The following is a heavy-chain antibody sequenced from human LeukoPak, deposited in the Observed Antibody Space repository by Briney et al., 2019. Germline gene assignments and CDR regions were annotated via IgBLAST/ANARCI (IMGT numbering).Heavy chain of an antibody. CDR1: GFTFSSYG. D-gene: IGHD3-9*01. CDR3: ARGRMVNFDWLRTFDY. J-gene: IGHJ4*02. CDR2: IWYDGSNK. V-gene: IGHV3-33*01. Sequence: PGGSLRLSCAASGFTFSSYGMHWVRQAPGKGLEWVAVIWYDGSNKYYADSVKGRFTISRDNSKNTLYLQMNSLRAEDTAVYYCARGRMVNFDWLRTFDYWGQGTLVTVSS.